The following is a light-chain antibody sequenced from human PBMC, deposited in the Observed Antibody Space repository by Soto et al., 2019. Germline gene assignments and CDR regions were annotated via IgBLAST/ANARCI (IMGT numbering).Light chain of an antibody. CDR3: AAWDDSLSGPV. CDR2: RND. CDR1: RSNIRSNY. Sequence: QSVLTQPPSASGTPGQRVTISCSGSRSNIRSNYVYWYQQLPGTAPKLLIYRNDQRPSGVPERFSGSKSGTSASLAISGLRSDDEADYYCAAWDDSLSGPVFGGGTQLTVL. J-gene: IGLJ2*01. V-gene: IGLV1-47*01.